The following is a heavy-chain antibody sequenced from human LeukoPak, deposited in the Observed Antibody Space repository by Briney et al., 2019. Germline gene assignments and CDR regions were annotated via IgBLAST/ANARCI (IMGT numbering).Heavy chain of an antibody. D-gene: IGHD3-22*01. CDR3: ARSTDNSGYYDYFDD. CDR2: IYPGDSDT. V-gene: IGHV5-51*01. J-gene: IGHJ4*02. CDR1: VYSFTSYW. Sequence: GESLKISCNNFVYSFTSYWIGRVRQMPGKGLEWMGIIYPGDSDTRYSPSFQGQVTISADKSISTAYLQWSSLKASDTAMNYCARSTDNSGYYDYFDDWGQGTLVTVSS.